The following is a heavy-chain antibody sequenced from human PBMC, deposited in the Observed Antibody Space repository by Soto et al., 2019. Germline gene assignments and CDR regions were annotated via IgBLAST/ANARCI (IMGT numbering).Heavy chain of an antibody. CDR1: GGSISSGGYY. Sequence: QVQLQESGPGLVKPSQTLSLTCTVSGGSISSGGYYWSWIRQHPGTGLEWIGYISYSGSTYYNPSLMMRVTISVDTSKNQFSLRLISVTAADTAVSYCARGVLHWGQGTLVTVSS. J-gene: IGHJ4*01. CDR3: ARGVLH. V-gene: IGHV4-31*03. CDR2: ISYSGST.